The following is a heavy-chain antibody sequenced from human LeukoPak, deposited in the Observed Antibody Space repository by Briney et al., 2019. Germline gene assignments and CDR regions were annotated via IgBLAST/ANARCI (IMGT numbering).Heavy chain of an antibody. J-gene: IGHJ4*02. CDR2: IRYDGSNK. CDR3: ARGGGSENHYAPWYFDY. CDR1: GFTFSTYG. Sequence: GGSLRLSCAASGFTFSTYGMHWVRQAPGKGLEWVAFIRYDGSNKYYADPVKGRFTISRDNSKNTLYLQMNNLRVEDTAVYYCARGGGSENHYAPWYFDYWGQGALVTVSS. V-gene: IGHV3-30*02. D-gene: IGHD3-10*01.